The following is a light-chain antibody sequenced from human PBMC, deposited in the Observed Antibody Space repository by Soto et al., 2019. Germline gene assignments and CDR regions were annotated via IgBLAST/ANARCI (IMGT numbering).Light chain of an antibody. Sequence: ERVMTQFPATLSVSPRAKATLSCRASQTVSNNLAWYQQKPGQAPRLLIYFASTRATGVPARFSGSGSGTEFTLSISNLQSEDSAVYYSQHYNEWHLTFGGGTKLETK. CDR3: QHYNEWHLT. J-gene: IGKJ4*01. V-gene: IGKV3-15*01. CDR1: QTVSNN. CDR2: FAS.